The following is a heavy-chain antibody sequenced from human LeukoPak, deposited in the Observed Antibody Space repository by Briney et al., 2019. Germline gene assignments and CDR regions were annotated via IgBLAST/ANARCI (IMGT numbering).Heavy chain of an antibody. CDR1: TFSLSSHS. CDR3: AKEAQTWSTVRKSTGRAVAGAVGFDY. D-gene: IGHD6-19*01. J-gene: IGHJ4*02. CDR2: ISGSGGST. Sequence: GGSLRLSCVASTFSLSSHSMNWLRRAPGKGLEWVSGISGSGGSTYYADSVKGRFTISRDNSKNTLYLQMNSLRAEDTAVYYCAKEAQTWSTVRKSTGRAVAGAVGFDYWGQGTLVTVSS. V-gene: IGHV3-23*01.